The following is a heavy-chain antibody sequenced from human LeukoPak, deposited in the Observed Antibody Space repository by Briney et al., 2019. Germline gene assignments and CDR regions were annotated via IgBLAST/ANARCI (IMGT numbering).Heavy chain of an antibody. CDR2: IRYDGSNK. CDR3: ARQGGDILTGYLDY. Sequence: GSLRLSCAASGFTFSSYGMHWVRQAPGKGLEWVAVIRYDGSNKYYADSVKGRFTISRDNSKNTLYLQMNSLRAEDTAVYYCARQGGDILTGYLDYWGQGTLVTVSS. D-gene: IGHD3-9*01. CDR1: GFTFSSYG. J-gene: IGHJ4*02. V-gene: IGHV3-33*01.